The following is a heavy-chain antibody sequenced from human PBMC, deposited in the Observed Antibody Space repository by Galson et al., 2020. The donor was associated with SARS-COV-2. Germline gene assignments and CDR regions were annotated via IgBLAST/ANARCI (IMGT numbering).Heavy chain of an antibody. CDR3: ARVRHQMYYDDNREGGDR. D-gene: IGHD3-22*01. CDR2: INHSGST. J-gene: IGHJ4*02. V-gene: IGHV4-34*01. Sequence: SETLSLTCAVYGGSFSNYYWSWIRQPPGKGLEWIGKINHSGSTNYNPSLKSRVTISVDTSKNQFSLELISVTAADTAVYYCARVRHQMYYDDNREGGDRWGQGTLFTVAS. CDR1: GGSFSNYY.